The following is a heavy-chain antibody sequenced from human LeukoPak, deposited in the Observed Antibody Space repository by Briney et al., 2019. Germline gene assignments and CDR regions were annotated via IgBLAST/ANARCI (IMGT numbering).Heavy chain of an antibody. CDR3: ARTVTGTSVY. V-gene: IGHV4-31*03. CDR2: LYYSGST. CDR1: AGSISSGGYY. J-gene: IGHJ4*02. Sequence: ASETLSLTCTVSAGSISSGGYYWSWIRQHPGKVLEWIGYLYYSGSTYYNPSLKSRVTISVDTSKNQFSLKLSSVTAADTAVYYCARTVTGTSVYWGQGTLVTVSS. D-gene: IGHD1-20*01.